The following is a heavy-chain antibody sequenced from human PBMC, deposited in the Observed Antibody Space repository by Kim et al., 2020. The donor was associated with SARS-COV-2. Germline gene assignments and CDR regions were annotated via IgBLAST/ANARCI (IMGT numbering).Heavy chain of an antibody. J-gene: IGHJ4*02. CDR1: GFTFSDYW. Sequence: GGSLRLSCAASGFTFSDYWMYWVRQAPGKGLVWVSRINSDGSTTNYADSVKGRFTISRDNAKNTLYLQMNSLRAEDTAVYYCARITAMVNPPLSWGQGTLVTVSS. CDR2: INSDGSTT. D-gene: IGHD5-18*01. V-gene: IGHV3-74*01. CDR3: ARITAMVNPPLS.